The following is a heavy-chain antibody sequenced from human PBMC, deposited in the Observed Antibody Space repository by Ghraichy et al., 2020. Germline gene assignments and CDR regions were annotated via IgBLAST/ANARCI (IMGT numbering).Heavy chain of an antibody. D-gene: IGHD2-2*01. J-gene: IGHJ2*01. CDR3: ARISVEVRFGFWYFDL. V-gene: IGHV4-59*01. CDR2: IYHIGST. CDR1: GGSISTYY. Sequence: SQTLSLTCRVSGGSISTYYWSWIRQPPGKGLEWIGYIYHIGSTNYNPSLKSRVTISVDTSKNQFSLKLSSVTAADTALYYCARISVEVRFGFWYFDLWGRGNLVTVSS.